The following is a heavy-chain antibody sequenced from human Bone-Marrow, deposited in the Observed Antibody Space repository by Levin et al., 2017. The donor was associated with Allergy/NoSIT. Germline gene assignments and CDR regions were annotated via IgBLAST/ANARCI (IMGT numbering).Heavy chain of an antibody. CDR2: IYYTGTT. V-gene: IGHV4-31*03. D-gene: IGHD6-19*01. Sequence: SETLSLTCIVSGASISSGGNYWSWIRQHPGKGLEWIAYIYYTGTTGYNPSLQSRVTVSVDTSKNQFSLRLRSVTAADTAVYYYAGSGAVTGQFDYWGQGNLVTVSS. CDR1: GASISSGGNY. CDR3: AGSGAVTGQFDY. J-gene: IGHJ4*02.